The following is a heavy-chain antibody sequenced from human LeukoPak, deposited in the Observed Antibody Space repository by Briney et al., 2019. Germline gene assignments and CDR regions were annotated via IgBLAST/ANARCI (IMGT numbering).Heavy chain of an antibody. CDR2: INPTTGGT. D-gene: IGHD3-22*01. V-gene: IGHV1-2*02. CDR1: GYTFSAYY. CDR3: ARGSYDSSDFEYFHH. Sequence: ASVKVSCKTSGYTFSAYYIHWVRQAPGQRVEWVGWINPTTGGTNYAQKFQGRVTMTRDTSISTAYMELNRLRSDDTAVYYCARGSYDSSDFEYFHHWGQGTLVTVSS. J-gene: IGHJ1*01.